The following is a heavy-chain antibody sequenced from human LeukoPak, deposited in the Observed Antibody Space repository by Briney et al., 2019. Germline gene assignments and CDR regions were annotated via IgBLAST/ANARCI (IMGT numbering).Heavy chain of an antibody. D-gene: IGHD2-2*02. J-gene: IGHJ5*02. CDR1: GVTFSSYA. CDR2: IIPIFGTA. V-gene: IGHV1-69*13. Sequence: SVKVSCKASGVTFSSYAITWVRQAPGQGLEWMGRIIPIFGTANYAQKFQGRVTITADESTSTAYMELSSLRSEDTAVYYCARDMGPFVVVPAAIGKYNWFDPWGQGTLVTVSS. CDR3: ARDMGPFVVVPAAIGKYNWFDP.